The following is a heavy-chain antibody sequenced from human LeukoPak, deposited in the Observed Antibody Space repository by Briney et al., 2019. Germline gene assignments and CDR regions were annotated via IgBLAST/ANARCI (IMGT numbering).Heavy chain of an antibody. CDR3: ARHLGAGYYYDSSGYFSWFDP. Sequence: SETLSLTCTVSGGSISSSSYYWGWIRQPPGKGLEWIGSIYYSGSTYYNPSLKSRVTISVGTCKNQFSLKLSSVTAADTAVYYCARHLGAGYYYDSSGYFSWFDPWGQGTLVTVSS. CDR1: GGSISSSSYY. CDR2: IYYSGST. J-gene: IGHJ5*02. D-gene: IGHD3-22*01. V-gene: IGHV4-39*01.